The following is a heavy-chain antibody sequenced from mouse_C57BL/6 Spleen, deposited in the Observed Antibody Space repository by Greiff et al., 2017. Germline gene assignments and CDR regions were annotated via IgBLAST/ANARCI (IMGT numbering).Heavy chain of an antibody. CDR2: INPSNGGT. CDR1: GYTFTDYC. V-gene: IGHV1-26*01. CDR3: ARRFWFAY. J-gene: IGHJ3*01. Sequence: VQLKESGPELVKPGASVKISCKASGYTFTDYCMNWVKQSHGKSLEWIGDINPSNGGTSYTQKFKGRATLTVDKSSSTAYMALRSVTTEDSAGYYCARRFWFAYWGQGTLVTVSA.